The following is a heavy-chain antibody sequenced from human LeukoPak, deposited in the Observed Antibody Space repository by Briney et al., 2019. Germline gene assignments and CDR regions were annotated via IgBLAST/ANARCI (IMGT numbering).Heavy chain of an antibody. Sequence: ASVKVSCKASGFTFTSSAMQWVRQARGQRLEWIGWIVVGSGNTNYAQKFQERVTITRDMSTSTAYMELSSLRSEDTAVCYCAADPDYDILTGYKNWGQGTLVTVSS. CDR1: GFTFTSSA. V-gene: IGHV1-58*02. J-gene: IGHJ4*02. CDR3: AADPDYDILTGYKN. CDR2: IVVGSGNT. D-gene: IGHD3-9*01.